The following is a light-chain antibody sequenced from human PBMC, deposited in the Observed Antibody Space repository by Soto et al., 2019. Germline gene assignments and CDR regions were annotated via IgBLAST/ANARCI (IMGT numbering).Light chain of an antibody. CDR3: QQRSNWPWT. V-gene: IGKV3-11*01. CDR1: QSIRSER. J-gene: IGKJ1*01. Sequence: EIVLTQSPDTLSLSPGEIATLSFSASQSIRSERLAWYQQKPGQAPRLLIYDASNRATGIPARFSGSGSGTDFTLTISSLEPEDFAVYYCQQRSNWPWTFGQGTKVDIK. CDR2: DAS.